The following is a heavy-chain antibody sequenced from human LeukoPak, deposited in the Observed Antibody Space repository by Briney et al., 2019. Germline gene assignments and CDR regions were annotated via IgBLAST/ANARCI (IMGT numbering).Heavy chain of an antibody. J-gene: IGHJ6*04. Sequence: ASVKVSCKVSGYTFTGYYMHWVRQAPGQGLEWMGWINPNSGGTNYAQKLQGRVTMTRDTSIGTAYMELSRPRSDDTAVYYCARVTFSQADVWGKGTTVTVSS. CDR1: GYTFTGYY. CDR3: ARVTFSQADV. V-gene: IGHV1-2*02. D-gene: IGHD2/OR15-2a*01. CDR2: INPNSGGT.